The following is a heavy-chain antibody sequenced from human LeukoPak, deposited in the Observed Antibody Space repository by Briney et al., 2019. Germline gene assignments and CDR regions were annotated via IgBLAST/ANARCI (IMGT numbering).Heavy chain of an antibody. Sequence: PSETLSLTCTVSGGSISSYYWNWIRQPPGKGLEWIGYIYYSGTTNYNPSLKSRVTISVDTSKNQFSLKLSSVTAADTAVYYCARHIAVAGPYYFDYWGQGTLVTVSS. CDR1: GGSISSYY. V-gene: IGHV4-59*08. CDR2: IYYSGTT. CDR3: ARHIAVAGPYYFDY. D-gene: IGHD6-19*01. J-gene: IGHJ4*02.